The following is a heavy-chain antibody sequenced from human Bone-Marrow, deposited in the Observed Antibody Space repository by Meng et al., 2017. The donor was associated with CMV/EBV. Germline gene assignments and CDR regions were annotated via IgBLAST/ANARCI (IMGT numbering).Heavy chain of an antibody. Sequence: GGSLRLSCKGSGYSFISYWIGWVRQMPGKGLEWMGIIYPGDSDTRYSPSFQGQVTISADKSISTAYLQWSSLKASDTAMYYCASSFGVDPNWFDPWGQGTLVTVSS. CDR1: GYSFISYW. CDR2: IYPGDSDT. V-gene: IGHV5-51*01. J-gene: IGHJ5*02. D-gene: IGHD3-3*01. CDR3: ASSFGVDPNWFDP.